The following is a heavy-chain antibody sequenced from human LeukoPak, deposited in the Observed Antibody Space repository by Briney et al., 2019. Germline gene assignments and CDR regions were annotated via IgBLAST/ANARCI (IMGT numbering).Heavy chain of an antibody. V-gene: IGHV1-8*03. D-gene: IGHD6-13*01. J-gene: IGHJ4*02. CDR3: ARGSSSSPNDY. Sequence: ASVKLSCKASGYTFTSYDINWVRQATGQGLEWMGWMNPNSGNTGYAQKFQGRVTITRNTSISTAYMELSGLRSEDTAVYYCARGSSSSPNDYWGQGTLVTVSS. CDR1: GYTFTSYD. CDR2: MNPNSGNT.